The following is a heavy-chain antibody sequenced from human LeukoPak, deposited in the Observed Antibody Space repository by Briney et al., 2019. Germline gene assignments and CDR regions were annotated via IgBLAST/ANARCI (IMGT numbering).Heavy chain of an antibody. CDR3: ARGRRILEGPENAGDFFDY. J-gene: IGHJ4*01. Sequence: ASVKVSCKASGYTFTEYYLLWVRHAPGQGLEWMGWIKPNSGATDYAQNFQARVTMTRDTSSGTAYLDLSGLTSDDTAVYYCARGRRILEGPENAGDFFDYWGQGTLVTVSS. CDR1: GYTFTEYY. D-gene: IGHD7-27*01. CDR2: IKPNSGAT. V-gene: IGHV1-2*02.